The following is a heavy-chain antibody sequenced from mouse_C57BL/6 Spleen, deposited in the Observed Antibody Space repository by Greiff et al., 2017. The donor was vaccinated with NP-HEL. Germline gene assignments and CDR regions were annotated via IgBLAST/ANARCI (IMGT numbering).Heavy chain of an antibody. J-gene: IGHJ2*01. CDR2: IDPSDSST. V-gene: IGHV1-50*01. CDR3: ARGGYYGSSDYFDY. CDR1: GYTFTSYW. Sequence: QVQLQQPGAELVKPGASVKLSCKASGYTFTSYWMQWVKQRPGQGLEWIGEIDPSDSSTNYNQKFKGKATLTVDTSSSTAYMQLSSLTSEDSAVYYCARGGYYGSSDYFDYWGQGTTLTVSS. D-gene: IGHD1-1*01.